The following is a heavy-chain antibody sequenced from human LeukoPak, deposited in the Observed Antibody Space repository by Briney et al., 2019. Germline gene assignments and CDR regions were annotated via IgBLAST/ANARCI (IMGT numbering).Heavy chain of an antibody. CDR3: ARALYNWNYEGD. D-gene: IGHD1-7*01. CDR2: ISAYNGNT. V-gene: IGHV1-18*01. J-gene: IGHJ4*02. Sequence: ASVKVSCKASGYTFTSYGISWVRQAPGQGLEWMGWISAYNGNTNYEQKLQGRVTMTTDTSTRTAYIELRSLRSDDTAVYYCARALYNWNYEGDWGQGTLVTVSS. CDR1: GYTFTSYG.